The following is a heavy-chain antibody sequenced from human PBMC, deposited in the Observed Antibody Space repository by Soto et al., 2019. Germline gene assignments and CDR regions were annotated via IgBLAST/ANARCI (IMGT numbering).Heavy chain of an antibody. CDR1: GFSFSAYW. J-gene: IGHJ2*01. CDR3: ARDFDV. CDR2: IKQDGSEQ. Sequence: EVQLVESGGGLVQPGGSLRLSCEASGFSFSAYWMSWVRQAPGKGLEWVANIKQDGSEQYYVDSVEGRFTISRNNAKNSLYLQMNSLRAEDTAVFYCARDFDVWGRGTLVTVSS. V-gene: IGHV3-7*01.